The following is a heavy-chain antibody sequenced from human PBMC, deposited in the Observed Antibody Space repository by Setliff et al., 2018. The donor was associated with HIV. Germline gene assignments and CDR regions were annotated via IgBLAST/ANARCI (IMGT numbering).Heavy chain of an antibody. CDR3: ARAESGDYLHYFDS. V-gene: IGHV1-2*02. J-gene: IGHJ4*02. Sequence: GASVKVSCKASGGTFTNHGIGWVRQAPGQGLEWMAWINSASGGTNYAQNFQGRVTVTRDTSINTVYLEVNGLKSDDTAVYFCARAESGDYLHYFDSWGQGTLVTVSS. CDR1: GGTFTNHG. D-gene: IGHD4-17*01. CDR2: INSASGGT.